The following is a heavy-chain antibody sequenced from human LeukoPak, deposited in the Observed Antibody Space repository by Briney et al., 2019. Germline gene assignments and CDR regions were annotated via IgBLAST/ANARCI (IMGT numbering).Heavy chain of an antibody. Sequence: GGSLRLSCAASGFTFSSYSMNWVRQAPGKGPEWVANMKQDASEKYYFGALNGRFTIFRDNAKNSLYLQMNTLTVEDTALYFCVRDRNPRHSYFDLWGQGTLVTVSS. J-gene: IGHJ4*02. CDR2: MKQDASEK. CDR3: VRDRNPRHSYFDL. V-gene: IGHV3-7*01. CDR1: GFTFSSYS. D-gene: IGHD1-1*01.